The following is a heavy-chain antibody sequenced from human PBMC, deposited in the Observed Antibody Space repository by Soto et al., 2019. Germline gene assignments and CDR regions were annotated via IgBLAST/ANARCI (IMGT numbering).Heavy chain of an antibody. CDR1: GGSISSYY. Sequence: SETLSLTCTVSGGSISSYYWSWIRQPQGKGLEWIGYIYYSGSTNYNPSLKSRVTISVDTSKNQFSLKLSSVTAADTAVYYCAREIAHGYYDILTGKDYYYYGMDVWGQGTTVTVSS. D-gene: IGHD3-9*01. CDR2: IYYSGST. V-gene: IGHV4-59*01. J-gene: IGHJ6*02. CDR3: AREIAHGYYDILTGKDYYYYGMDV.